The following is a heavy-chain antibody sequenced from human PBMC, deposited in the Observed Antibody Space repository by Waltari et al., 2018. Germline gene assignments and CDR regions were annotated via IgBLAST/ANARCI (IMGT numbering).Heavy chain of an antibody. D-gene: IGHD3-3*01. CDR2: IYHSGRT. Sequence: QVQLQESGPGLVKPSETLSLTCTVSGYSISSGYYWGWIRQPPGKGLEWIGSIYHSGRTYYNPSLKSRVTISVDTSKNQFSLKLSSVTAADTAVYYCASTSRHYDFWSGYFDYYYYMDVWGKGTTVTVSS. J-gene: IGHJ6*03. CDR1: GYSISSGYY. CDR3: ASTSRHYDFWSGYFDYYYYMDV. V-gene: IGHV4-38-2*02.